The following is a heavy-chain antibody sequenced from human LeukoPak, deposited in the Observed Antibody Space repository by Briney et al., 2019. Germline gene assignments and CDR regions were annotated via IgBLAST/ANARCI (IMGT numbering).Heavy chain of an antibody. V-gene: IGHV3-33*06. Sequence: GGSLRLSCAASGFTFSSYGMHWVRQAPGKGLEWVAVIWYDGSNKYYADSVKGRFTTSRDNSKNTLYLQMNSLRAEDTAVYYCAKGGKWDVTPFDYWGQGTLVTVSS. J-gene: IGHJ4*02. D-gene: IGHD1-26*01. CDR1: GFTFSSYG. CDR3: AKGGKWDVTPFDY. CDR2: IWYDGSNK.